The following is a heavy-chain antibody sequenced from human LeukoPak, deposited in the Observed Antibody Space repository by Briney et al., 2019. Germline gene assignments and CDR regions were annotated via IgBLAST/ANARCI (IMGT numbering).Heavy chain of an antibody. D-gene: IGHD6-6*01. CDR3: ARGPPSSSSHRGLDY. Sequence: ASVKVSCKASGYTFTGYYMHWVRQAPGQGLEWMGWINPNSGGTNHAQKFQGRVTMTRDTSISTAYMELSRLRSDDTAVYYCARGPPSSSSHRGLDYWGQGALVTVSS. J-gene: IGHJ4*02. CDR2: INPNSGGT. V-gene: IGHV1-2*02. CDR1: GYTFTGYY.